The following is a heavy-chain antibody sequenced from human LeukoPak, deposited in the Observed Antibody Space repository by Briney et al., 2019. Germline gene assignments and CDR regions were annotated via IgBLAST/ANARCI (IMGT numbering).Heavy chain of an antibody. CDR1: GYTFTSYD. J-gene: IGHJ4*02. CDR2: MNHNSGNT. CDR3: ARGYIAYYDFWSGYFNNPLYYFDY. Sequence: ASVRVSCKASGYTFTSYDINWVRQATGQGLEWMGWMNHNSGNTCYAQKFQGRVTITRNTSISTAYMELSSLRSEDTAVYYCARGYIAYYDFWSGYFNNPLYYFDYWGQGTLVTVSS. V-gene: IGHV1-8*03. D-gene: IGHD3-3*01.